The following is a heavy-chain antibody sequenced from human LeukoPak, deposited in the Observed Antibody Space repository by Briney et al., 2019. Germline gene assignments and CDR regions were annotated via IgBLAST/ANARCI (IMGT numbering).Heavy chain of an antibody. CDR3: ARGTYYYGSGTHYYFDH. V-gene: IGHV4-30-2*01. J-gene: IGHJ4*02. CDR2: IYHSGST. CDR1: GGSISSGGYS. D-gene: IGHD3-10*01. Sequence: RSETLSLTCAVSGGSISSGGYSWSWIRQPPGKGLEWMGYIYHSGSTYYNPSLKSRVTISVDRSKNQFSLKLSSVTAADTAVYYCARGTYYYGSGTHYYFDHWGQGTLVTVSS.